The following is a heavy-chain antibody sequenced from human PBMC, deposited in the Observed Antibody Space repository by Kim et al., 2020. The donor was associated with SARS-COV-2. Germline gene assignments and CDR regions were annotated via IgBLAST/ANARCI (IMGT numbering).Heavy chain of an antibody. D-gene: IGHD1-26*01. CDR2: ISYDGSNK. Sequence: GGSLRLSCAASGFTFSSYGMHWVRQAPGKGLEWVAVISYDGSNKYYADSVKGRFTISRDNSKNTLYLQMNSLRAEDTAVYYCAKSRSGSYHYGMDVWGQGTTVTVSS. CDR3: AKSRSGSYHYGMDV. J-gene: IGHJ6*02. CDR1: GFTFSSYG. V-gene: IGHV3-30*18.